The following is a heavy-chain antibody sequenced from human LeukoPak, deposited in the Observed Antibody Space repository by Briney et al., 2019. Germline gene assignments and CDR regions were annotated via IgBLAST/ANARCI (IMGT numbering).Heavy chain of an antibody. CDR1: GFSFSNNA. CDR2: ISGSGGST. CDR3: AKPAGIAVAGTHVDY. D-gene: IGHD6-19*01. J-gene: IGHJ4*02. V-gene: IGHV3-23*01. Sequence: GGSLRLSCAASGFSFSNNAMTWVRQAPGKGLEWVSAISGSGGSTYYAGSVKGRFTISRDNSKNTLYLQMNSLRAEDTAVYYCAKPAGIAVAGTHVDYWGQGTLVTVSS.